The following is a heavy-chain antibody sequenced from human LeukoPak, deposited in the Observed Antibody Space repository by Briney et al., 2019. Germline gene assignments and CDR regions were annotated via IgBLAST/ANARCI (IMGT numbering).Heavy chain of an antibody. Sequence: QAGKSLRLSCAASGFTVSSNYMSWVRQAPGKGLEWVSVIYSGGSTYYADSVKGRFTISRDNSKNTLYLQMNSLRAEDTAVYYCARVIGMGWLQSGEAFGIWGQGTMVTVSS. CDR1: GFTVSSNY. CDR2: IYSGGST. CDR3: ARVIGMGWLQSGEAFGI. V-gene: IGHV3-53*01. J-gene: IGHJ3*02. D-gene: IGHD5-24*01.